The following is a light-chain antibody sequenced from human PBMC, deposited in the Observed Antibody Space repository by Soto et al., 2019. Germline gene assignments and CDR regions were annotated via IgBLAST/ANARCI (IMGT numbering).Light chain of an antibody. Sequence: VTQSPATLSVSPREGVTLSCRASQGIGDTLAWYQHKPGQAPRLLISGASNGATGIPPKFSGSGSGTEFTLTVDSLKYDDIAVYYCQQYYNWPVTFGGGTKVDIK. CDR2: GAS. CDR1: QGIGDT. CDR3: QQYYNWPVT. J-gene: IGKJ4*01. V-gene: IGKV3-15*01.